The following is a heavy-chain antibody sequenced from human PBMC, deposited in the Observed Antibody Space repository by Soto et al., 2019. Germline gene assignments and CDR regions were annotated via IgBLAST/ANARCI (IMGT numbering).Heavy chain of an antibody. Sequence: SVKVSCKASGGTFSSYAISWVRQAPGQGLEWMGGIIPIFGTANYAQKFQGRVTITADESTSTAYMELSSLRSEDTAVYYCARVMYCSSTSCYAYDYWGQGTLVTVS. CDR3: ARVMYCSSTSCYAYDY. CDR2: IIPIFGTA. CDR1: GGTFSSYA. V-gene: IGHV1-69*13. J-gene: IGHJ4*02. D-gene: IGHD2-2*01.